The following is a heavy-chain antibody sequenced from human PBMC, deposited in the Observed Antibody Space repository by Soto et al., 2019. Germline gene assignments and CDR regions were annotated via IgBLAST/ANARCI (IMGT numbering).Heavy chain of an antibody. Sequence: GGSLRLSCAASGFTFSSYVMSWVRQAPGKGLEWVSGISGSGDTTYYADSVKGRFTISRDNFKNTLYLHMNSLRAEDTAVYYCANAARVYSSGSLDAFDIWGQGTMVTVSS. CDR3: ANAARVYSSGSLDAFDI. J-gene: IGHJ3*02. D-gene: IGHD3-22*01. CDR2: ISGSGDTT. V-gene: IGHV3-23*01. CDR1: GFTFSSYV.